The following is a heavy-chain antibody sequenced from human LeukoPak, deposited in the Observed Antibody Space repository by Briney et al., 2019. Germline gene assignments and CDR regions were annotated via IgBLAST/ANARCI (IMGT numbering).Heavy chain of an antibody. D-gene: IGHD4-23*01. Sequence: PSETLSLTCAVYGGSFSGYYWSWIRQPPGKGLEWIGEINHGGSTNYNPSLKSRVTISVDTSKNQFSLKLSSVAAADTAVYYCAREVGPTVVTPGRYYYYYGMDVWGQGTTVTVSS. J-gene: IGHJ6*02. V-gene: IGHV4-34*01. CDR3: AREVGPTVVTPGRYYYYYGMDV. CDR2: INHGGST. CDR1: GGSFSGYY.